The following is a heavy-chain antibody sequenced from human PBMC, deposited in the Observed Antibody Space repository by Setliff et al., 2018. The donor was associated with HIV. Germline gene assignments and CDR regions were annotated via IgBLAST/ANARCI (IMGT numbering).Heavy chain of an antibody. J-gene: IGHJ3*02. V-gene: IGHV4-39*01. CDR1: GGSISSSSYY. CDR3: ARRQQLWLLYAFDI. Sequence: SETLSLTCTVSGGSISSSSYYWGWIRQPPGKGLEWIGSIYYSGSTYYNPSFKSRVTISVDTSKNQFSLKLSSVTAADTAVYYCARRQQLWLLYAFDIWGQGTMVTVSS. D-gene: IGHD5-18*01. CDR2: IYYSGST.